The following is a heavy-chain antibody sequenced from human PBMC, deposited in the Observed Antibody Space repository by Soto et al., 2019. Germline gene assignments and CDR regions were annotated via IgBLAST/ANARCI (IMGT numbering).Heavy chain of an antibody. V-gene: IGHV3-23*01. Sequence: EVQLLDSGGGLVQPGGSLRLSCAASGFTFSSSAMSWVRQAPGKGLEWVSAVSGSGGTTYYADSVRGRFTICRDNSKNTLYLQMNSLRAEDTAIYFCAICTVDTIVTSGWCHYLDPWGQGTLVTVSS. CDR1: GFTFSSSA. D-gene: IGHD6-19*01. J-gene: IGHJ5*02. CDR2: VSGSGGTT. CDR3: AICTVDTIVTSGWCHYLDP.